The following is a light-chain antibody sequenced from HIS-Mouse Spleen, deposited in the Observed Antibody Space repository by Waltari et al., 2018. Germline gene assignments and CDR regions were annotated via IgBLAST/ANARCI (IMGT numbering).Light chain of an antibody. CDR1: SSDVGSYNL. Sequence: QSALTQPASVSGSPGQSIHLSCTGTSSDVGSYNLVPWYQQHPGKDPKLMIYEGSKRPSGVSNRFSGSKSGNTASLTISGLQAEDEADYYCCSYAGSSTFVVVFGGGTKLTVL. CDR3: CSYAGSSTFVVV. J-gene: IGLJ2*01. CDR2: EGS. V-gene: IGLV2-23*03.